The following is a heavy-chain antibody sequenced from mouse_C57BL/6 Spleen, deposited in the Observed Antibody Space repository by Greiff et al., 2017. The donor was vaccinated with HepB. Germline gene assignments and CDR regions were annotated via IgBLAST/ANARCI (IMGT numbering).Heavy chain of an antibody. V-gene: IGHV3-6*01. CDR3: ARKGDAMDY. CDR2: ISYDGSN. CDR1: GYSITSGYY. J-gene: IGHJ4*01. Sequence: EVQRVESGPGLVKPSQSLSLTCSVTGYSITSGYYWNWIRQFPGNKLEWMGYISYDGSNNYNPSLKNRISITRDTSKNQFFLKLNSVTTEDTATYYCARKGDAMDYWGQGTSVTASS.